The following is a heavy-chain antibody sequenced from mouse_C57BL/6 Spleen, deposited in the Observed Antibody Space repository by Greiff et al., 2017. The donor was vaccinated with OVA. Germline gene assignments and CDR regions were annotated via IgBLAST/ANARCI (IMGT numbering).Heavy chain of an antibody. CDR3: TRYYYGFAY. D-gene: IGHD1-1*01. CDR2: IDPETGGT. V-gene: IGHV1-15*01. CDR1: GYTFTDYE. J-gene: IGHJ3*01. Sequence: VHLVESGAELVRPGASVTLSCKASGYTFTDYEMHWVKQTPAHGLEWIGAIDPETGGTAYNQKFKGKAILTADKSSSTAYMELRSLTSEDSAVYYCTRYYYGFAYWGQGTLVTVSA.